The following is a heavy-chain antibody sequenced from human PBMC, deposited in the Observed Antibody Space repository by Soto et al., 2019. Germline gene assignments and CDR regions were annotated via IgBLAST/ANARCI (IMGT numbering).Heavy chain of an antibody. CDR2: INTDETS. V-gene: IGHV3-74*01. J-gene: IGHJ4*02. CDR1: GFTLSSYW. D-gene: IGHD2-8*01. CDR3: ARDNHGRFDS. Sequence: EVQLVESGGGSVQPGGSLRLSCAASGFTLSSYWTHWVRQAPGKGLVWVSRINTDETSIYADSVKGRFTISRDNAKNTLYLQVSSLRDEDTAIYYCARDNHGRFDSWGQGTLVTVSS.